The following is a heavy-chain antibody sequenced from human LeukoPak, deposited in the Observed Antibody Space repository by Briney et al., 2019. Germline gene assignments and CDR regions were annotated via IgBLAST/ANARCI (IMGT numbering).Heavy chain of an antibody. J-gene: IGHJ6*02. D-gene: IGHD3-22*01. CDR1: GFTFSSYG. CDR3: ARGSVTYDSSGYYYYHYYYGMDV. Sequence: GGSLRLSCAASGFTFSSYGMHWVRQAPGKGLEWVSVIYSGGSTYYADSVKGRFTISRDNSKNTLYLQMNSLRAEDTAVYYCARGSVTYDSSGYYYYHYYYGMDVWGQGTTVTVSS. V-gene: IGHV3-53*01. CDR2: IYSGGST.